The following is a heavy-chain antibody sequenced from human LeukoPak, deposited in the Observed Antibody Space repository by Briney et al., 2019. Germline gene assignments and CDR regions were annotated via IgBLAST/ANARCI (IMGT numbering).Heavy chain of an antibody. D-gene: IGHD1-26*01. V-gene: IGHV1-3*03. J-gene: IGHJ4*02. CDR3: ARGSASLMYYSGSYCDH. Sequence: GASVKVSCKASGYTFTSYAMHWVRQAPGQRLEWMGWINAGNGNTKYSQEFQGRVTITRDTSASTAYMELSSLRSEDMAVYYCARGSASLMYYSGSYCDHWGQGTLVTVSS. CDR1: GYTFTSYA. CDR2: INAGNGNT.